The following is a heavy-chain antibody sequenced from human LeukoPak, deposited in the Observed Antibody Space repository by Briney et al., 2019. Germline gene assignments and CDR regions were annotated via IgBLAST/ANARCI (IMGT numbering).Heavy chain of an antibody. V-gene: IGHV1-18*01. CDR3: SLTDTDDFLDS. D-gene: IGHD7-27*01. CDR2: ISAYTGEA. Sequence: GASVKVSCKTSVNIFPKYGVNWVRQAPGRGLEWMGWISAYTGEAVYALDLQDRVTMTTDTSTNTAYMDLRSLRSDDTAFYFCSLTDTDDFLDSWGQGTLVAVSS. J-gene: IGHJ4*02. CDR1: VNIFPKYG.